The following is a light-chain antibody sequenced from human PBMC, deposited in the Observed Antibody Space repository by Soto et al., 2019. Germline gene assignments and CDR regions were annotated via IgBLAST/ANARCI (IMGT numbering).Light chain of an antibody. J-gene: IGKJ2*01. Sequence: EVVMTQSPATLSVSLGDRATLSCRASQSVSSNLAWYQQKPGQAPRLLIYGASTRATGIPARFSGSGSGTEFTLTISSLQSEDFATYYSQQASSLPHTFGQGTRVEIK. CDR2: GAS. CDR1: QSVSSN. V-gene: IGKV3-15*01. CDR3: QQASSLPHT.